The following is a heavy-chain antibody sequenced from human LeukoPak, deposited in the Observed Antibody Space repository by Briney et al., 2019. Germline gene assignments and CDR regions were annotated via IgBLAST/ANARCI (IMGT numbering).Heavy chain of an antibody. CDR2: INSDGSGT. J-gene: IGHJ4*02. D-gene: IGHD3-10*01. CDR3: ASGGSGSYNPTPFDY. Sequence: GGSLRLSCAASGFTFSNYRMHWVRQTPGKGLVWASRINSDGSGTIYADSVKGRFTISRDNAKNSLYLQMNSLRADDTAVYYCASGGSGSYNPTPFDYWGQGTLVTVSS. V-gene: IGHV3-74*01. CDR1: GFTFSNYR.